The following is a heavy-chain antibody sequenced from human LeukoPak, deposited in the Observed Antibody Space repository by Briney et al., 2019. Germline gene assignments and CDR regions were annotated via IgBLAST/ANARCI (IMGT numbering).Heavy chain of an antibody. CDR3: ARHWDRWGGSF. J-gene: IGHJ4*02. Sequence: SETLSLTCTVSGGSISSNTYFWGWIRQPPGKGLEWIGKIYNSESTYYNPSLKSRVTISMDTSKNQFSLNLNSVTAADTVVYYCARHWDRWGGSFWGQGTLVTVSS. V-gene: IGHV4-39*01. CDR1: GGSISSNTYF. CDR2: IYNSEST. D-gene: IGHD3-16*01.